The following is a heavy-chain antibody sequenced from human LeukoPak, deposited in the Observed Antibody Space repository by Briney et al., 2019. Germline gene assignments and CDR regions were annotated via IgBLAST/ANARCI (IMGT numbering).Heavy chain of an antibody. CDR2: ISGSGGST. CDR1: GFTFSSYA. J-gene: IGHJ4*02. CDR3: ARLSGTSGTSSRVLHY. Sequence: GSLRLSCAASGFTFSSYAMRWVRQAPRKVLELVSAISGSGGSTYYADSVKGRSTISRDNSENTLSLQMNRLRAEDTAVYHCARLSGTSGTSSRVLHYWGQGTLVTVSS. V-gene: IGHV3-23*01. D-gene: IGHD1-1*01.